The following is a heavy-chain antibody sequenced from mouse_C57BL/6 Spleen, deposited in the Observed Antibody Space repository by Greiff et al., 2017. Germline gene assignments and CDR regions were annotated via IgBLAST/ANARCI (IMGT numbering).Heavy chain of an antibody. J-gene: IGHJ1*03. CDR3: TNYGNYGYFDV. CDR1: GFTFSSYA. D-gene: IGHD2-1*01. V-gene: IGHV5-9-1*02. CDR2: ISSCGDFI. Sequence: DVMLVESGEGLVKPGGSLKLSCAASGFTFSSYAMSWVRQTPGKRLEWVAYISSCGDFIYYADTVKGRFTISRDNARNTLYLQMSSLKSEDTAMYYCTNYGNYGYFDVWGTGTTVTVSS.